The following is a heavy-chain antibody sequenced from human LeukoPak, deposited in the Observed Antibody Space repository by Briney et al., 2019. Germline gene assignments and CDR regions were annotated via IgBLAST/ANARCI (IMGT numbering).Heavy chain of an antibody. V-gene: IGHV3-64*01. D-gene: IGHD1-26*01. CDR1: GFTFSNYA. CDR3: AKVLSGSQDY. Sequence: PGGSLRLSCAASGFTFSNYAMHWVRQAPGKGLEYVSAITTNGVSTYYANSVKGRFTISRDNSKNTVYLQMDSLRVEDTAVYYCAKVLSGSQDYWGQGTLVTVFS. J-gene: IGHJ4*02. CDR2: ITTNGVST.